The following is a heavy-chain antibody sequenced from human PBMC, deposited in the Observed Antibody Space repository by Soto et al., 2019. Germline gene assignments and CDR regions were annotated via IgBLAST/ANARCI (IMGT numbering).Heavy chain of an antibody. D-gene: IGHD5-12*01. V-gene: IGHV4-34*02. Sequence: QEQLQQWGAGLLKPSETLSLTCAVNGGSFSDYTWSWIRQPPGKRLEWIGEINISGGTNYNPSLKSRVTISVDTSKNEFSLKLTSVTAADTAVYYCARGVAPIRDWGLGTLVTVSS. CDR3: ARGVAPIRD. CDR2: INISGGT. J-gene: IGHJ4*02. CDR1: GGSFSDYT.